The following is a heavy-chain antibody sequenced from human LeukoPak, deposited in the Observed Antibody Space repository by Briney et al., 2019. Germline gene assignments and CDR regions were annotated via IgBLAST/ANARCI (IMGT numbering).Heavy chain of an antibody. D-gene: IGHD3-22*01. CDR1: GFTFTSYG. J-gene: IGHJ4*02. V-gene: IGHV1-18*01. CDR3: ARAVLSYYYDSSGYSGVDY. CDR2: ISAYNGNT. Sequence: ASVKVSCKASGFTFTSYGISWVRQAPGQGLEWMGWISAYNGNTNYAQKLQGRVTMTTDTSTSTAYMELRSLRSDDTAVYYCARAVLSYYYDSSGYSGVDYWGQGTLVTFSS.